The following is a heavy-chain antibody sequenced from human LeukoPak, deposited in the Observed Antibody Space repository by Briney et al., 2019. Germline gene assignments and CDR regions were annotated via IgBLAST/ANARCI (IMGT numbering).Heavy chain of an antibody. CDR1: GYTFTGYY. CDR3: ARVILNTIAVFDY. J-gene: IGHJ4*02. V-gene: IGHV1-2*02. CDR2: INPNSGGT. Sequence: ASVKVSCKASGYTFTGYYMHWVRQAPGQGLEWMGWINPNSGGTNYAQKFQGRVTMTRDTSISTAYMELSRLRSDDTAVYYCARVILNTIAVFDYWGQGTLVTVSS. D-gene: IGHD6-19*01.